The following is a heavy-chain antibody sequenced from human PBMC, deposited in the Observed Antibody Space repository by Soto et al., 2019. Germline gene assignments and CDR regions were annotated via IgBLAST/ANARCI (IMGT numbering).Heavy chain of an antibody. CDR2: IYYSGST. Sequence: LSLTCTVSGGSISSGGYYWSWIRQHPGKGLEWIGYIYYSGSTYYNPSLKSRVTISVDTSKNQFSLKLSSVTAADTAVYYRARDKVQYYDSSGYSKWFDPWGQGTLVTVSS. D-gene: IGHD3-22*01. CDR1: GGSISSGGYY. CDR3: ARDKVQYYDSSGYSKWFDP. V-gene: IGHV4-31*03. J-gene: IGHJ5*02.